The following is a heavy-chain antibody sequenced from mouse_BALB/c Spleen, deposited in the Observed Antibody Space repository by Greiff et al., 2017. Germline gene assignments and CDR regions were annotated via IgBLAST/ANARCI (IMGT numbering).Heavy chain of an antibody. CDR3: ARGATVVPYAMDY. D-gene: IGHD1-1*01. J-gene: IGHJ4*01. V-gene: IGHV1-4*01. Sequence: VQLQQSGAELARPGASVKMSCKASGYTFTSYTMHWVKQRPGQGLEWIGYINPSSGYTNYNQKFKDKATLTADKSSSTAYMQLSSLTSEDSAVYYCARGATVVPYAMDYWGQGTSVTVSS. CDR1: GYTFTSYT. CDR2: INPSSGYT.